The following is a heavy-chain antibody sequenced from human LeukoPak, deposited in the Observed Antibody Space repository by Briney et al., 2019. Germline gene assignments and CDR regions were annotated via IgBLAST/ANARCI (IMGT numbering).Heavy chain of an antibody. CDR1: EFTFSSYW. CDR3: SKKLWWCLHGNDG. V-gene: IGHV3-7*01. CDR2: IKQDGSEK. Sequence: GGSLRLSCTASEFTFSSYWMSWVRQAPGKGLEWVANIKQDGSEKDYVDSVKGRFTISRDNAKNSLYLQMNNLRAEDTAVYYWSKKLWWCLHGNDGLGQGTTVTVSS. J-gene: IGHJ6*02. D-gene: IGHD2-21*01.